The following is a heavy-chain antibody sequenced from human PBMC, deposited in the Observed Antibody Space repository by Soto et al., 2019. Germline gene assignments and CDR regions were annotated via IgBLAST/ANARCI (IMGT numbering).Heavy chain of an antibody. Sequence: QVQLVQSGAEVKKPGASVKVSCKASGYTFTSYGISWVRQAPGQGLEWMGWISAYNGNTNYAQKLQGRVTITTDTSTSTAYMELRRLRSDDTAVYYCARAGGYCSSTSCYMNWFDPWGQGTLVTVSS. J-gene: IGHJ5*02. CDR1: GYTFTSYG. CDR3: ARAGGYCSSTSCYMNWFDP. CDR2: ISAYNGNT. D-gene: IGHD2-2*02. V-gene: IGHV1-18*04.